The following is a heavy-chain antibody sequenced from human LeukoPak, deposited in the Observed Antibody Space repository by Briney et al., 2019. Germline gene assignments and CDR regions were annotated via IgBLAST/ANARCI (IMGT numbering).Heavy chain of an antibody. CDR1: GFTFSGYW. CDR2: ISYDGSNK. J-gene: IGHJ6*02. Sequence: GGSLRLSCAASGFTFSGYWMHWVRQAPGKGLEWVAVISYDGSNKYYADSVKGRFTISRDNSKNTLYLQMNSLRAEDTAVYYCAKDRVAAVAAYYYGMDVWGQGTTVTVSS. D-gene: IGHD6-19*01. V-gene: IGHV3-30*18. CDR3: AKDRVAAVAAYYYGMDV.